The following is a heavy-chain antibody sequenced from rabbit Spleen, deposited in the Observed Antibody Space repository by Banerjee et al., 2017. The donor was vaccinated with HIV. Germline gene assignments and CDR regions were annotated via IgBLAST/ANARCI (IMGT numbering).Heavy chain of an antibody. CDR3: ARSGGDVYDWLDL. D-gene: IGHD2-1*01. J-gene: IGHJ5*01. CDR1: GFSFSDRDV. V-gene: IGHV1S45*01. CDR2: INAATAKP. Sequence: QEQLVESGGGLVKPEGSLTLTCKASGFSFSDRDVMCWVRQAPGKGLEWIACINAATAKPVYATWAKGRFTISRTSSTTVTLQMTSLTAADTATHFCARSGGDVYDWLDLWGQGTLVTVS.